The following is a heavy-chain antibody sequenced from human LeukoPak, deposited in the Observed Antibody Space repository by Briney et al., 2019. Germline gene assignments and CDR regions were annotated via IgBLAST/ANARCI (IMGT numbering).Heavy chain of an antibody. CDR3: AKVRTGHYFDY. Sequence: PGGSLRLSCAASGFTFTHYATSWVRQAPGKGLEWVSSISSSGGSTYYADSVKGRFTISRDDSKNTLYVQMNSLRAEDTAVYYCAKVRTGHYFDYWGQGTLVTVSS. J-gene: IGHJ4*02. CDR2: ISSSGGST. V-gene: IGHV3-23*01. CDR1: GFTFTHYA. D-gene: IGHD3/OR15-3a*01.